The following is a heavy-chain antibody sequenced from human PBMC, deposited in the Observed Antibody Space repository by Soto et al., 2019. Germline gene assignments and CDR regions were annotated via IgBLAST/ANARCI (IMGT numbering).Heavy chain of an antibody. Sequence: GGSLRLSCAASGFTFSSFGMHWVRQAPCKGLEWVSLIWYDGIKKSYGDSVKGRFTISRDNSRNTVYLQMNSLRADDTAVYYCSLYGSYYSLWSGYYPSRKGMEVSVQGTTVAVCS. J-gene: IGHJ6*02. CDR3: SLYGSYYSLWSGYYPSRKGMEV. D-gene: IGHD3-3*01. CDR2: IWYDGIKK. CDR1: GFTFSSFG. V-gene: IGHV3-33*01.